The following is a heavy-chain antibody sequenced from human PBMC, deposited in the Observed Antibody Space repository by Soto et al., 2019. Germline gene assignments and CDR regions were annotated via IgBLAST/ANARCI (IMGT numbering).Heavy chain of an antibody. CDR2: ISWNSGSI. Sequence: GGSLRLSCAASGFTFDDYAMHWVRQAPGKGLEWVSGISWNSGSIGYADSVKGRFTISRDNAKNSLYLQMNSLRAEDTALYYCATDAISSSVSFYYGMDVWGQGTTVTVSS. V-gene: IGHV3-9*01. CDR1: GFTFDDYA. D-gene: IGHD6-6*01. J-gene: IGHJ6*02. CDR3: ATDAISSSVSFYYGMDV.